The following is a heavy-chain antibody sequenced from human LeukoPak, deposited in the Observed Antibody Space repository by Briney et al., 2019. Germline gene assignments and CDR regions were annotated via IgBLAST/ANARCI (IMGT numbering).Heavy chain of an antibody. Sequence: GGSLRLSCAASGFTLSNYAVMWVRQAPGQGLEWVSAITSGGAPRYADSVQGRFTIPRDNSKNTLHLQMDSLRAEDTAQYFWARDPNGDYIGAFEFWGRGTVVTVSS. J-gene: IGHJ3*01. CDR1: GFTLSNYA. D-gene: IGHD4-17*01. CDR3: ARDPNGDYIGAFEF. CDR2: ITSGGAP. V-gene: IGHV3-23*01.